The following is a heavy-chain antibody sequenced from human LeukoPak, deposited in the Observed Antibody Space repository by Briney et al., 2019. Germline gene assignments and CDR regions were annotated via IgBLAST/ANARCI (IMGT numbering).Heavy chain of an antibody. V-gene: IGHV1-69*06. J-gene: IGHJ4*02. CDR2: IIPMSGTV. CDR1: GGTFSTFG. CDR3: ARETGYAYGRAPLDY. Sequence: SVKVSCKASGGTFSTFGISWVRQAPGQGLEWMGGIIPMSGTVNNAQKFQGRVTITADKSTGTAYMELSSLRSDDTAVYYCARETGYAYGRAPLDYWGQGTLVTVSS. D-gene: IGHD5-18*01.